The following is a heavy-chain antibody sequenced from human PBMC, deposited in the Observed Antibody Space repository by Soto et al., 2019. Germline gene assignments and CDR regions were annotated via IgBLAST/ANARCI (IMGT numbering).Heavy chain of an antibody. CDR2: IIPIFGPA. CDR3: ARIYYYYGMDV. CDR1: GGTFSSYA. Sequence: VKVSCKTSGGTFSSYAINWVRQAPGQGLEWMGGIIPIFGPANYAQKFQGRVTITADESTSTAYMELSSLGSEDTAIYYCARIYYYYGMDVWGQRTTVTVSS. J-gene: IGHJ6*02. V-gene: IGHV1-69*01.